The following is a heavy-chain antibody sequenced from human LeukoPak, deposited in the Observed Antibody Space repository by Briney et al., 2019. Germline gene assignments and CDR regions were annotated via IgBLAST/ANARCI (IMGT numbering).Heavy chain of an antibody. CDR2: IYYTGST. J-gene: IGHJ5*02. V-gene: IGHV4-39*07. CDR3: ARRITIFGVVIIGYWFDP. Sequence: SETLSLTCTVSGGSISSSSYYWGWIRQPPGKGLQWIGLIYYTGSTFFNPSLKSRVTISLDTSKNQFSLKLSSVTAADTAVYYCARRITIFGVVIIGYWFDPWGQGTLVTVSS. D-gene: IGHD3-3*01. CDR1: GGSISSSSYY.